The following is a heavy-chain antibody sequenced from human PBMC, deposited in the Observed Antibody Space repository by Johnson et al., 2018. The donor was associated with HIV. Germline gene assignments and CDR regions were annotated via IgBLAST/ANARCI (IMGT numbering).Heavy chain of an antibody. CDR3: ARGSYDGDAFDI. CDR1: GFTFRSYW. CDR2: INDGGSEN. V-gene: IGHV3-7*01. D-gene: IGHD1-26*01. Sequence: EVQLVESGGGLVQPGGSLKLSCAASGFTFRSYWMTWFRQTPGKGLEWVANINDGGSENYHVDTVKGRFTVSRDNAKNSLYWQMNSLRVEDTALYYCARGSYDGDAFDIWGQGTMVTVSS. J-gene: IGHJ3*02.